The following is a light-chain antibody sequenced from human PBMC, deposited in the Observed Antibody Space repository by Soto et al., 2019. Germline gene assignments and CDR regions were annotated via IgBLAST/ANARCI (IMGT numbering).Light chain of an antibody. J-gene: IGLJ1*01. CDR2: EVS. CDR3: SSYAGSNNV. Sequence: QSALTQPASVSGSPGQSITISCTGTSSDVGGYNHVAWYQQYPGKAPKLIIFEVSDRPSGISNRFSGSKSANTASLSISGLQAEDEADYYCSSYAGSNNVFGTGTKLTVL. CDR1: SSDVGGYNH. V-gene: IGLV2-14*01.